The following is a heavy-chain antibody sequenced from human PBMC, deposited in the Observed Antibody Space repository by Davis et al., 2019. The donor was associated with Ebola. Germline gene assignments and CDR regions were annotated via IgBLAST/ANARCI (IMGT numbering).Heavy chain of an antibody. CDR1: GFAFSIHW. CDR2: IRQDGGET. J-gene: IGHJ4*02. Sequence: PGGSLRLSCAAASGFAFSIHWISWVRQPPGKGLEWVANIRQDGGETYYADSVKGRFAISRDNAKNSLYLQMNSLRAEDTAIYYCARDAVPAAQDYWGQGTLVTVSS. CDR3: ARDAVPAAQDY. D-gene: IGHD2-2*01. V-gene: IGHV3-7*03.